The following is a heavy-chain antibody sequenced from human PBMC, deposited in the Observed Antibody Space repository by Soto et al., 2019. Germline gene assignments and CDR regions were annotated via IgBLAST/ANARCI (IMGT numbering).Heavy chain of an antibody. J-gene: IGHJ4*02. CDR2: ISGSGGST. CDR1: GFTCSSYA. Sequence: PGGNPRLSCAASGFTCSSYAMSCVRQAPGKGLEWVSAISGSGGSTYYADSVKGRFTISRDNSKNTLYLQMNSLRAEDTAVYYCANEKVVAATSSFDYSGQGILVTVS. V-gene: IGHV3-23*01. D-gene: IGHD2-15*01. CDR3: ANEKVVAATSSFDY.